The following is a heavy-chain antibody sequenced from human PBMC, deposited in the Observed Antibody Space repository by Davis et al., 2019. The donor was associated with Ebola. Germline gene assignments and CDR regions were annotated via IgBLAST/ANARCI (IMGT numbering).Heavy chain of an antibody. D-gene: IGHD2-2*01. V-gene: IGHV3-66*01. J-gene: IGHJ4*02. CDR3: ARSSYQPDY. CDR2: ISSSGDT. Sequence: GESLKISCAASGFTLSDYYMSWVRQAPGKGLECVSTISSSGDTNYADSVKGRFTMSRDNSKNTLYLQMNSLRAEDTAVYYCARSSYQPDYWGQGTLVTVSS. CDR1: GFTLSDYY.